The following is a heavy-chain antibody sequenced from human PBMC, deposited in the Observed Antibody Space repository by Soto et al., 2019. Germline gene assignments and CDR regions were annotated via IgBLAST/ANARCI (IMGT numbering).Heavy chain of an antibody. CDR3: AKEARYFDWLLSDYYGMDV. CDR1: GFTFSSYG. D-gene: IGHD3-9*01. CDR2: IWYDGSNK. J-gene: IGHJ6*02. V-gene: IGHV3-33*06. Sequence: GSLRLSCAASGFTFSSYGMHWVRQAPGKGLEWVAVIWYDGSNKYYADSVKGRFTISRDNSKNTLYLQMNSLRAEDTAVYYCAKEARYFDWLLSDYYGMDVWGQGTTVTAP.